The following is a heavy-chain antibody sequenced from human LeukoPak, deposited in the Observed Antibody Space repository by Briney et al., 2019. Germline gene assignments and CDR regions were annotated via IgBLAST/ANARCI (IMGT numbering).Heavy chain of an antibody. J-gene: IGHJ6*03. CDR2: ISGSGGST. D-gene: IGHD2-2*01. CDR3: AKDGCSSTSCYVYYMDV. Sequence: GGSLRLSCAASGFTFSSYAMSWVRQAPGKGLEWVSAISGSGGSTYYADSVEGRFTISRDNSKNTLYLQMNSLRAEDTAVCYCAKDGCSSTSCYVYYMDVWGKGTTVTVSS. V-gene: IGHV3-23*01. CDR1: GFTFSSYA.